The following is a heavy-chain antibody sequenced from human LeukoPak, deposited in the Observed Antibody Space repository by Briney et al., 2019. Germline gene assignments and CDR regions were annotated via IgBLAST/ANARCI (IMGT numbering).Heavy chain of an antibody. CDR1: GVTFSSYA. J-gene: IGHJ6*03. Sequence: GSLRLSCAASGVTFSSYAMSRVRQAPGKGLEWVSALSGSGGSTYYAGSVKGRFTISRDNSKNTLYLQMNSLRAEDTGVYYCEIQDCPKDIVIVPAAKPSYMDVWGKGTTVTVSS. CDR3: EIQDCPKDIVIVPAAKPSYMDV. V-gene: IGHV3-23*01. CDR2: LSGSGGST. D-gene: IGHD2-2*02.